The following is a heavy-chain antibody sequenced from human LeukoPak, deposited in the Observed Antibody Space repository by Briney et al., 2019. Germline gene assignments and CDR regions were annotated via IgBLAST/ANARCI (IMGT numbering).Heavy chain of an antibody. CDR2: IKSRSYGGTT. CDR3: TPESTAVAGSWAFDV. Sequence: GGSLRLSCTASGFSFGDYAMSWFRQAPGKGLEWVGRIKSRSYGGTTDYAAPVKGRFIVSRDDSQSTLYLQMNSLKTEDTAVYFCTPESTAVAGSWAFDVWGQGTLVTVAS. CDR1: GFSFGDYA. V-gene: IGHV3-15*01. D-gene: IGHD6-19*01. J-gene: IGHJ3*01.